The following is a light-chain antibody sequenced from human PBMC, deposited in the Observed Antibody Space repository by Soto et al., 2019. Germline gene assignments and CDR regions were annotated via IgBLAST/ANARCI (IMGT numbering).Light chain of an antibody. CDR3: QQSYSNPT. J-gene: IGKJ4*01. Sequence: DIQLTQSPSTLSASVEDRVTITCRASQSISTYLNGFQQKAGKAPKLLISVASSLQSGVPSRFSGGGSGTDFILTISSLQPEDFATYDCQQSYSNPTFGGGTKM. CDR1: QSISTY. CDR2: VAS. V-gene: IGKV1-39*01.